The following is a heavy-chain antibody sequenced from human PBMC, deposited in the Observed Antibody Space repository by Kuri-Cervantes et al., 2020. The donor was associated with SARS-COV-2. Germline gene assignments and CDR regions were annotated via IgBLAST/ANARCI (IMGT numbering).Heavy chain of an antibody. Sequence: ASVKVSCKTSGYTFTAYYVHWVRQAPGQGLEWMGRIHPNDGATNSAQKFQGGVTMTRDTSISTAYMELSRLRSDDTAVYYCARSYFYDSSGYVMDYWGQGTLVTVSS. CDR3: ARSYFYDSSGYVMDY. V-gene: IGHV1-2*06. CDR1: GYTFTAYY. CDR2: IHPNDGAT. D-gene: IGHD3-22*01. J-gene: IGHJ4*02.